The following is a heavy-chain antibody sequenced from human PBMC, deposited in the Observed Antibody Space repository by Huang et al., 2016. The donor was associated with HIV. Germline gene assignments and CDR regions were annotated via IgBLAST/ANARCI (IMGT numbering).Heavy chain of an antibody. CDR3: ALKGDSSGWEYFRH. J-gene: IGHJ1*01. V-gene: IGHV3-30*03. CDR1: GFIFSNYG. CDR2: ISYDGSNK. Sequence: QVQLVASGGGVVQTGRSLRLSCAASGFIFSNYGMHGVRKAPVKGLEWGALISYDGSNKYYTDAVNGRFSISRDNSKNTLYLQMNSLRAEDTAVYYCALKGDSSGWEYFRHWGQGTLVTVSS. D-gene: IGHD6-19*01.